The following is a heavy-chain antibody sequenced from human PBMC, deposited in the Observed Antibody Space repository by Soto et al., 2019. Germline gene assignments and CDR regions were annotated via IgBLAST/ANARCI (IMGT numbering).Heavy chain of an antibody. D-gene: IGHD2-2*01. CDR1: GFTFSGYG. V-gene: IGHV3-30*18. CDR2: ISYDGSDK. J-gene: IGHJ4*02. Sequence: PGGSLRLSCAASGFTFSGYGMHWVRQAPGKGLEWVALISYDGSDKYYADSVKGRFTISRDNSKNTLYLQMNSLRTEDTAVYYCAKDQSYLGACSSTSCYGSLVPDYWGRGTLVTVSS. CDR3: AKDQSYLGACSSTSCYGSLVPDY.